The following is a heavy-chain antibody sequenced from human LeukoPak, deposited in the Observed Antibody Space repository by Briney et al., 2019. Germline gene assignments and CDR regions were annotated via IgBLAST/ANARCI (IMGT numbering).Heavy chain of an antibody. CDR3: AKDQDNPYCSGGSCYPSAGMDV. CDR1: GFTFSSYG. CDR2: ISYDGSNK. V-gene: IGHV3-30*18. D-gene: IGHD2-15*01. J-gene: IGHJ6*02. Sequence: GGSLRLSCAASGFTFSSYGVHWVRQAPGKGLEWVAVISYDGSNKYYADSVKGRFTISRDNSKNTLYLQMNSLRAEDTAVYYCAKDQDNPYCSGGSCYPSAGMDVWGQGTTVTVSS.